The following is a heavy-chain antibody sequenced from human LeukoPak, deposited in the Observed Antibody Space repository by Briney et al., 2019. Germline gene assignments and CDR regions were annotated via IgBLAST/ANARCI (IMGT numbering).Heavy chain of an antibody. D-gene: IGHD2-8*02. J-gene: IGHJ3*02. Sequence: PSETLSLTCTVSGGSISSGSYYWSWIRQPAGKGLEWIGRIYTSGSTNYNPSLKSRVTISVDTSKNQFSLKLSSVTAADTAVYYCARDIGGVDQSDAFDIWGQGTMVTVSS. CDR3: ARDIGGVDQSDAFDI. CDR2: IYTSGST. V-gene: IGHV4-61*02. CDR1: GGSISSGSYY.